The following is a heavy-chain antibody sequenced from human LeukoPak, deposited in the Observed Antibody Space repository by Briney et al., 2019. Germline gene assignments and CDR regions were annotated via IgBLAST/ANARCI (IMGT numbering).Heavy chain of an antibody. J-gene: IGHJ4*02. D-gene: IGHD6-13*01. Sequence: PGGSLRLSCTASGFTFSRYGMQWVRQAPGKGVEGVADVWNGGSNKDYGDSVKGRFTIYRDNYKKIVYVKMNSQRAEDTALYYCAKDLRNMAAGDCWGQGTLVTVS. V-gene: IGHV3-33*06. CDR3: AKDLRNMAAGDC. CDR1: GFTFSRYG. CDR2: VWNGGSNK.